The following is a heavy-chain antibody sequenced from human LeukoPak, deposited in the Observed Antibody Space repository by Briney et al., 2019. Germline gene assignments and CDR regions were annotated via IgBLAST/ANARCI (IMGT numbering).Heavy chain of an antibody. CDR1: GGTFSSYA. D-gene: IGHD3-22*01. Sequence: ASVKVSCKASGGTFSSYAISWVRQAPGQGLEWMGGIIPIFGTANYAQKFQGRVTITADKSTSTAYMELSSLRSEDTAVYYCARDQYYYDSSGSWGYFDYWGQGTLVTVSS. J-gene: IGHJ4*02. CDR3: ARDQYYYDSSGSWGYFDY. CDR2: IIPIFGTA. V-gene: IGHV1-69*06.